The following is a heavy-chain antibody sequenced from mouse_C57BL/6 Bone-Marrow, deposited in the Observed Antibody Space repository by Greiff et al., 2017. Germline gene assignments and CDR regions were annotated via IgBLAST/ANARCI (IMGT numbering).Heavy chain of an antibody. Sequence: VMLVESGPGLVQPSQSLSITCTVSGFSLTSYGVHWVRQSPGKGLEWLGVIWSGGSTDYNAAFMSRLSISKDNSKSQVFFKMNSLQADDTAIYYCARGGLRRTWFAYWGQGTLVTVSA. D-gene: IGHD2-4*01. J-gene: IGHJ3*01. CDR3: ARGGLRRTWFAY. CDR2: IWSGGST. V-gene: IGHV2-2*01. CDR1: GFSLTSYG.